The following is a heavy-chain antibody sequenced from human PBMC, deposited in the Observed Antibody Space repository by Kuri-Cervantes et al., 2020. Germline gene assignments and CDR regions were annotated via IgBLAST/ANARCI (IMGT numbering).Heavy chain of an antibody. CDR3: ARGPYGDYSRYFDL. CDR1: GYTFGNYG. V-gene: IGHV1-18*01. CDR2: ISAYTGNT. Sequence: ASVKVSCKASGYTFGNYGISWVRQAPGQGLEWMGWISAYTGNTDYAQKLQGRVTMTTETSMNTAYMELRSLRSDDTAVYYCARGPYGDYSRYFDLWGRGTLVTVSS. D-gene: IGHD4-17*01. J-gene: IGHJ2*01.